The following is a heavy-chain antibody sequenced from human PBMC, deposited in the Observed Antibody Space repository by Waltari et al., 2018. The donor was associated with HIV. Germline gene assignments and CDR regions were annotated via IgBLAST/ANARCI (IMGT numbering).Heavy chain of an antibody. Sequence: EVQLVESGGGLIQPGGSLRLSCAASGFTVSSNYMSWVRQAPGKGLEWVSVIYSGGSTYYADSVKGRFTISRDNSKNTLYLQMNSLRAEDTAVYYCARVVSGGWYPHFDYWGQGTLVTVSS. J-gene: IGHJ4*02. CDR3: ARVVSGGWYPHFDY. D-gene: IGHD6-19*01. V-gene: IGHV3-53*01. CDR2: IYSGGST. CDR1: GFTVSSNY.